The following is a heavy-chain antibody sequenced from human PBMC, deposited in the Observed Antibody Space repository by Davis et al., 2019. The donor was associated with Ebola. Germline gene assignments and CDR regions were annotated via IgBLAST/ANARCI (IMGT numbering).Heavy chain of an antibody. J-gene: IGHJ4*02. CDR2: INTNTGNP. Sequence: AASVKVSCKASGYTFTSYAMNWVRQAPGQGLEWMGWINTNTGNPTYPQGFTGRFVFSLDTSVSTAYLQISSLKAEDTAVYYWARCEENPDTTMVACFDYWGQGTLVTVSS. D-gene: IGHD5-18*01. CDR1: GYTFTSYA. V-gene: IGHV7-4-1*02. CDR3: ARCEENPDTTMVACFDY.